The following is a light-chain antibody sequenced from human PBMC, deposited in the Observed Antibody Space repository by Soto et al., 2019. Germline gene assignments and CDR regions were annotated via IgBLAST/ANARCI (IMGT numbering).Light chain of an antibody. V-gene: IGLV2-18*01. CDR1: SNDFVSYNR. J-gene: IGLJ1*01. CDR2: EVS. CDR3: SLYTSENAYV. Sequence: QSVLTQPPAVSGSPGQSVAISYTGTSNDFVSYNRVSWYQQPPGRAAKLMIYEVSKPPSRVPDRFSGSKSGTTASLTISGLQAADEADYCCSLYTSENAYVFGSGTKVTVL.